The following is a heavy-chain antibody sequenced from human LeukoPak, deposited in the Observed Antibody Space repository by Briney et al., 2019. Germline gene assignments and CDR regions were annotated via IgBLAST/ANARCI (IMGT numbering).Heavy chain of an antibody. CDR2: IYYSGST. Sequence: PSETLSLTCTVSGDSISSYYWSWIRQPPGKGLEGSGYIYYSGSTNYNPSLKSRVTISVDTSKNQFSLKLSSVTAADTAVYYCARRGIAVAGHGNYYYYYYMDVWGKGTTVTISS. CDR3: ARRGIAVAGHGNYYYYYYMDV. D-gene: IGHD6-19*01. V-gene: IGHV4-59*12. CDR1: GDSISSYY. J-gene: IGHJ6*03.